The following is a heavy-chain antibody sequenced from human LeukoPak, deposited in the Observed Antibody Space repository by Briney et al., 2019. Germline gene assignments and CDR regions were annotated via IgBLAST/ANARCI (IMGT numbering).Heavy chain of an antibody. Sequence: ASVKVSCKASGYTFTRYYMHWLRQAPGQGLEWMGWISAYHVNTKYAQKLQVRVTMTTDPSTRTAYMELRSLRSDDTAVYYCASALTYPDYCYSMDVWGKGTTVTVSS. CDR1: GYTFTRYY. CDR2: ISAYHVNT. V-gene: IGHV1-18*04. J-gene: IGHJ6*03. CDR3: ASALTYPDYCYSMDV. D-gene: IGHD2-21*02.